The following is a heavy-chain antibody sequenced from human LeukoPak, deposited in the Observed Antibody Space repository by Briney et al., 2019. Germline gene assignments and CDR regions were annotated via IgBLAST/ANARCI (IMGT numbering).Heavy chain of an antibody. CDR3: AKVAVDTAMVSYYYYYMDV. Sequence: SGGSLRLSCAASGFTFSSYGMHWVRQAPDKGLEWVAFIRYDGSNKYYADSVKGRFTISRDNSKNTLYLQMNSLRAEDTAVYYCAKVAVDTAMVSYYYYYMDVWGKGTTVTISS. CDR1: GFTFSSYG. V-gene: IGHV3-30*02. D-gene: IGHD5-18*01. CDR2: IRYDGSNK. J-gene: IGHJ6*03.